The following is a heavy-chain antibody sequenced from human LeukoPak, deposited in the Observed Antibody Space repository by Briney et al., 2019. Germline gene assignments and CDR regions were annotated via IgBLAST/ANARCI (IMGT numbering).Heavy chain of an antibody. V-gene: IGHV3-11*04. D-gene: IGHD3-22*01. Sequence: GGSLRLSCAASGFTVSNNYMSWVRQAPGKGLEWVSYISSSGSTIYYADSVKGRFTISRDNAKNSLYLQMNSLRAEDTAVYYCARDSSGYFHWFDPWGQGALVTVSS. CDR3: ARDSSGYFHWFDP. CDR1: GFTVSNNY. CDR2: ISSSGSTI. J-gene: IGHJ5*02.